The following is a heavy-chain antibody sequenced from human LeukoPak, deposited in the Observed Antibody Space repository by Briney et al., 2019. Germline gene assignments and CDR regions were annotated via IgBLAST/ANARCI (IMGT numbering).Heavy chain of an antibody. CDR3: ARDHIAAAGPMVTDFDY. J-gene: IGHJ4*02. CDR2: ISSASSYT. D-gene: IGHD6-13*01. CDR1: GFTFSDYY. V-gene: IGHV3-11*06. Sequence: RGSLRLSCAASGFTFSDYYMSWIRQAPGKGLEWVSYISSASSYTNYADSVKGRFTISRDNAKNSLYLQMNSLRAEDTAVYYCARDHIAAAGPMVTDFDYWGQGTLVTVSS.